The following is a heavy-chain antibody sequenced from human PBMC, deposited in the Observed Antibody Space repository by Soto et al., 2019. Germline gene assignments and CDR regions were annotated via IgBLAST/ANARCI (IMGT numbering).Heavy chain of an antibody. CDR2: INPNSGGT. V-gene: IGHV1-2*04. Sequence: ASVKVSCKASGYTFTGYYMHWVRQAPGQGLEWMGWINPNSGGTNYAQKFQGWVTMTRDTSISTAYMELSRLRSNDTAVYYCARDLKWFGTHDAFDIWGQGTMVT. CDR3: ARDLKWFGTHDAFDI. J-gene: IGHJ3*02. CDR1: GYTFTGYY. D-gene: IGHD3-10*01.